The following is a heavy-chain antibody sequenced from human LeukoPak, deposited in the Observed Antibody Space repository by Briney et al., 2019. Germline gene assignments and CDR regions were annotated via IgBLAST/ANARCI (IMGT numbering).Heavy chain of an antibody. CDR2: ISSSGGTI. V-gene: IGHV3-48*03. CDR1: GSTFSSYE. Sequence: GGSLRLSCAGSGSTFSSYEMNWVRQAPGKGLEWISYISSSGGTIYYADSVKDRFTISRDNAKNSLYLQMNSLRAEDTAVYYCASNDCSSRSCYFDNFEHWGQGTLVTVSS. CDR3: ASNDCSSRSCYFDNFEH. J-gene: IGHJ5*02. D-gene: IGHD2-2*01.